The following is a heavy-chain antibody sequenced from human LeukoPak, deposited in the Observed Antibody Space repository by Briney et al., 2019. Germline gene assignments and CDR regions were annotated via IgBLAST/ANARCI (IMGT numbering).Heavy chain of an antibody. D-gene: IGHD6-13*01. CDR3: AKDWRPFAAAANWFDP. Sequence: GGSLRLSCAASGFTFSSYGMHWVRQAPGKGLEWVAVISYHRSNKYYADSVKGRFTISRDNSKNTLYLQMNSLRAEDTAVYYCAKDWRPFAAAANWFDPWGQGTLVTVSS. CDR2: ISYHRSNK. J-gene: IGHJ5*02. V-gene: IGHV3-30*18. CDR1: GFTFSSYG.